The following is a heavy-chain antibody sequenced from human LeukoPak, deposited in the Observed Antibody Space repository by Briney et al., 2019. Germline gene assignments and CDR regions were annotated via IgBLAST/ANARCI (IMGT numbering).Heavy chain of an antibody. CDR2: INEDGSQK. V-gene: IGHV3-7*03. CDR1: GFTFSSYW. D-gene: IGHD2-8*01. J-gene: IGHJ4*02. CDR3: ARPIGNGYFDY. Sequence: PGGSLRLSCAASGFTFSSYWMSWVRQAPGKGVEWVANINEDGSQKYYVDSVKGRFTISRDNAKNSLFLHMNSLRAEHTALYFCARPIGNGYFDYWGEGTLVTVSS.